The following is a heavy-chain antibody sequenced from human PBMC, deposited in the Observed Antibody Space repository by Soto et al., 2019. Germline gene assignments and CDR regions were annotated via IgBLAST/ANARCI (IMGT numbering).Heavy chain of an antibody. CDR3: VRSDCPVVSCFDRYFYTMDV. Sequence: QVQLVQSGAEVRKPGASLRVACTASGYTFGSHYVHWVRQAPGQPLEWMGIINPSPGSTSYAQKFQGRITMTRDPSTSTVYMEMSSLRSEDTATYYCVRSDCPVVSCFDRYFYTMDVWGQGTTVTVSS. CDR2: INPSPGST. D-gene: IGHD3-9*01. V-gene: IGHV1-46*01. J-gene: IGHJ6*02. CDR1: GYTFGSHY.